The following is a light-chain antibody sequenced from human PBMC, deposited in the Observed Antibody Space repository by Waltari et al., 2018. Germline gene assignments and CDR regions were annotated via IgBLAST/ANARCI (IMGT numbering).Light chain of an antibody. V-gene: IGLV3-27*01. Sequence: HELTQPSSVSVSPGQTARITCSGDVLANKYARWFQQKSGQAPRLVIYKDTERPSGVPERLSGSSSGTTVTLTITGAQTEDEADYYCYSAADNNPVVFGGGTKLTVL. J-gene: IGLJ3*02. CDR2: KDT. CDR1: VLANKY. CDR3: YSAADNNPVV.